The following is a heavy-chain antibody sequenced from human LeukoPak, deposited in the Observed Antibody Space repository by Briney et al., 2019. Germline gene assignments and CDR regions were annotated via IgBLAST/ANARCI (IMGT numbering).Heavy chain of an antibody. CDR2: IRGIGERT. CDR3: AKLHREPDFDY. D-gene: IGHD1-26*01. V-gene: IGHV3-23*01. CDR1: GFTFSSYA. J-gene: IGHJ4*02. Sequence: GGSLRLSCAASGFTFSSYAMSWVRQAPGKGLEWVSLIRGIGERTYYADSVKGRFTISRDNSKNTLYLQMNSLRAEDTAVYYCAKLHREPDFDYWGQGTLVTVSS.